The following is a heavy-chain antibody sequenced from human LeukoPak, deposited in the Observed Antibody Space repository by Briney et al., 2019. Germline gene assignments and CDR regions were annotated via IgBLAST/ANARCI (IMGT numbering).Heavy chain of an antibody. Sequence: SQTLSLTCAISGDSVSSNSAAWNWIRQSPSRGLEWLGRTYYRSKWYNDYAVSVKSRITINPDTSKNQFSLQLNSVTPEDTAVYYCARENRYSSSWYGSVFAMVYNWFDPWGQGTLVTVSS. V-gene: IGHV6-1*01. D-gene: IGHD6-13*01. CDR2: TYYRSKWYN. J-gene: IGHJ5*02. CDR1: GDSVSSNSAA. CDR3: ARENRYSSSWYGSVFAMVYNWFDP.